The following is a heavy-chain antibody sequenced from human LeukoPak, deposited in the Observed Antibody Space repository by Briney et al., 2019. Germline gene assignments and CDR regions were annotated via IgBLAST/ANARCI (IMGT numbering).Heavy chain of an antibody. Sequence: PGGSLRLSCAASGFTFSSYAMHWVRQAPGKGLEYVSAISSNGGSTYYANSVKGRFTISRDNSKNTLYLQMGSLRAEDMAVYYCARDLYCGGDCYSGCWFDPWGQGALVTVSS. CDR1: GFTFSSYA. V-gene: IGHV3-64*01. J-gene: IGHJ5*02. CDR2: ISSNGGST. CDR3: ARDLYCGGDCYSGCWFDP. D-gene: IGHD2-21*02.